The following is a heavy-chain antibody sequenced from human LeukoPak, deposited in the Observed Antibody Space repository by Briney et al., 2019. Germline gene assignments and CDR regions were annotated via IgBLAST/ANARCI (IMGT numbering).Heavy chain of an antibody. J-gene: IGHJ3*02. Sequence: SETLSLTCAVYGGSFSGYYWSWIRQPPGKGLEWIGEINHSGSTNYNPSLKSRVTISVDTSKNQFSLKLSSVTAADTAVYYCALVVSADDAFDIWDQGTMVTVSS. CDR3: ALVVSADDAFDI. V-gene: IGHV4-34*01. CDR1: GGSFSGYY. D-gene: IGHD3-22*01. CDR2: INHSGST.